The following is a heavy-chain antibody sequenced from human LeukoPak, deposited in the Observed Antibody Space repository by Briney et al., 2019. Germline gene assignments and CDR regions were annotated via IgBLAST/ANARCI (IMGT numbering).Heavy chain of an antibody. Sequence: GGSLRLSCAASGFTFSSYSMNWVRQAPGKGLEWVSAISGSGGSTYYADSVKGRFTISRDNSKNTLYLQMNSLRAEDTAVYYCAKTKRPYGDYDFDYWGQGTLVTVSS. CDR3: AKTKRPYGDYDFDY. J-gene: IGHJ4*02. CDR1: GFTFSSYS. D-gene: IGHD4-17*01. V-gene: IGHV3-23*01. CDR2: ISGSGGST.